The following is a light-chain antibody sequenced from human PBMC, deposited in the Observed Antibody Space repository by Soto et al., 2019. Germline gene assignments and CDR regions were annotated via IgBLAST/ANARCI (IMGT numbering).Light chain of an antibody. CDR2: AAS. V-gene: IGKV1-17*01. Sequence: DIPMTQSPSSLSASVGDRVTITCRASQAIRNDLAWYQQKPGKAPKRLIYAASSLQSGVPPRFSGRGAGTEFTLTISSLQPADFATYYCLQRNTYPWTVGQGTKVDIK. J-gene: IGKJ1*01. CDR1: QAIRND. CDR3: LQRNTYPWT.